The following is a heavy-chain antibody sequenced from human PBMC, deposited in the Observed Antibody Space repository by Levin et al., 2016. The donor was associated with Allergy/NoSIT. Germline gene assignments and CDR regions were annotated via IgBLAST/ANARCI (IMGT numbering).Heavy chain of an antibody. Sequence: WVRQAPGQGLEWMGGIIPIFGTANYAQKFQGRVTITADESTSTAYMELSSLRSEDTAVYYCARDPSLIAAAADYYYYGMDVWGQGTTVTVSS. J-gene: IGHJ6*02. CDR3: ARDPSLIAAAADYYYYGMDV. D-gene: IGHD6-13*01. CDR2: IIPIFGTA. V-gene: IGHV1-69*01.